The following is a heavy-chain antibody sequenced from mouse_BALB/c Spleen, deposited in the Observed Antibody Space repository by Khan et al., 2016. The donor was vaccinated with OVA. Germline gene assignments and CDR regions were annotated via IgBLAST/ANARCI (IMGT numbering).Heavy chain of an antibody. CDR1: GYTFTSYT. V-gene: IGHV1-4*01. CDR3: IRDGAYHRNDGWFAY. Sequence: QVRLQQSGAELARPGASVKMSCKASGYTFTSYTIHWIKERPGQGLEWIGYINPSNGYTNYNQKFKDKATLTTDKSSTTAYLQLSSLTSDDSAVYNCIRDGAYHRNDGWFAYWGQGTLVTVSA. CDR2: INPSNGYT. D-gene: IGHD2-14*01. J-gene: IGHJ3*01.